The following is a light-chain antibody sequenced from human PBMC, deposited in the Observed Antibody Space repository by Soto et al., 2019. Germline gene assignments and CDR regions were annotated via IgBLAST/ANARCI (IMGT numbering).Light chain of an antibody. CDR2: EVS. CDR1: SSDVESYNR. CDR3: NSYTGSSTYV. V-gene: IGLV2-18*02. Sequence: QSALTQPPSVSGSPGQSVAISCTGTSSDVESYNRVSWYQQPPGAAPKLMIYEVSNRPSGVPDRFSGSKSGNTASLTISGLQAEDEADYYCNSYTGSSTYVSGTGTKVTVL. J-gene: IGLJ1*01.